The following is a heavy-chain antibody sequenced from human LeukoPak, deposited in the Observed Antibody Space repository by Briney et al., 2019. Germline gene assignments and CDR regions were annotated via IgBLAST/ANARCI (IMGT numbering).Heavy chain of an antibody. CDR3: ARLVDTAMVRSPYYYYGMDV. CDR2: IIPIFGTA. D-gene: IGHD5-18*01. J-gene: IGHJ6*02. CDR1: GGTFSSYA. V-gene: IGHV1-69*13. Sequence: GASVKVSCKASGGTFSSYAISWVRQAPGQGLEWMGGIIPIFGTANYAQKFQGRVTITADESTSTAYMGLSSLRSEDTAVYYCARLVDTAMVRSPYYYYGMDVWGQGTTVTVSS.